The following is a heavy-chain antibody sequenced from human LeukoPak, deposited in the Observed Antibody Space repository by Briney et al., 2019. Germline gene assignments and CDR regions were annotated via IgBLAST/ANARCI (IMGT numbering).Heavy chain of an antibody. Sequence: SETPSLTCAVSGYSISSGYYWGWIRQPPGKGLEWIGSIYHSGSTYYNPSLKSRVTISVDTSKNQFSLKLSSVTAADTAVYYCARPPSAVHWYFDLSGRGTLVTVSS. CDR1: GYSISSGYY. D-gene: IGHD2-2*01. V-gene: IGHV4-38-2*01. CDR3: ARPPSAVHWYFDL. CDR2: IYHSGST. J-gene: IGHJ2*01.